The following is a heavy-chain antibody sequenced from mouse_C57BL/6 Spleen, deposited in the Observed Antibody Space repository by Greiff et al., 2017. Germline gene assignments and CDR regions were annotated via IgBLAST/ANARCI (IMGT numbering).Heavy chain of an antibody. J-gene: IGHJ2*01. CDR2: INPSNGGT. D-gene: IGHD2-4*01. CDR1: GYTFTSYW. CDR3: ARWDYDYYYFDY. V-gene: IGHV1-53*01. Sequence: VQLQQPGTELVKPGASVKLSCKASGYTFTSYWMHWVKQRPGQGLEWIGNINPSNGGTNYNEKFKSKATLPVDKSSSTAYMQLSSLTSEDSAVYYCARWDYDYYYFDYWGQGTTLTVSS.